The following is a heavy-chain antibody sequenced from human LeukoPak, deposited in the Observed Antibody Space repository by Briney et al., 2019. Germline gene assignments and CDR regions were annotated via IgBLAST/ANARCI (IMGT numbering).Heavy chain of an antibody. D-gene: IGHD3-9*01. J-gene: IGHJ5*02. V-gene: IGHV3-21*01. Sequence: GGSLRLSCAASGFTFSSYSMNWVRQAPGKGLEWVSSISSSSSYIYYADSVKGRFTISRDNAKNSLYLQMNSLRAEDTAVYYCAREDSYYDILTGYNWFDPWGQGTLVTVSS. CDR2: ISSSSSYI. CDR3: AREDSYYDILTGYNWFDP. CDR1: GFTFSSYS.